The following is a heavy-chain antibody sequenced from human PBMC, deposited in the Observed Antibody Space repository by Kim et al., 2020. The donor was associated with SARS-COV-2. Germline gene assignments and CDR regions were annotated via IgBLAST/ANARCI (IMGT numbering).Heavy chain of an antibody. V-gene: IGHV3-30*18. J-gene: IGHJ6*02. CDR3: AKDLPYGSGRYYILWAYGRDV. D-gene: IGHD3-10*01. CDR2: ISYDGSNK. Sequence: GGSLRLSCAASGFTFSSYGMHWVRQAPGKGLEWVAVISYDGSNKYYADSVKGRFTISRDNSKNTLYLQMNSLRAEDTAVYYCAKDLPYGSGRYYILWAYGRDVWGQGTTVTV. CDR1: GFTFSSYG.